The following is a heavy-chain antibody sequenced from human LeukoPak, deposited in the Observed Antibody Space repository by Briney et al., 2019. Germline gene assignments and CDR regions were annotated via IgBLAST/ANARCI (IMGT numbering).Heavy chain of an antibody. J-gene: IGHJ3*02. CDR2: INWNGDST. CDR3: ANYFEVGSFGDAFDI. D-gene: IGHD3-3*01. CDR1: GFTFDNYA. Sequence: GGSLRLSCAASGFTFDNYAMSWVRQTPGKGLEWVSTINWNGDSTGYTDSVKGRFTISRDNAKNSLYLQMNSLRAEDTAFYYCANYFEVGSFGDAFDIWGQGTMVTVSS. V-gene: IGHV3-20*04.